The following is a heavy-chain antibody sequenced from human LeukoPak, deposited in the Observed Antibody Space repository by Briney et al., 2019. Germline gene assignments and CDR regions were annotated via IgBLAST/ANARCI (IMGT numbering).Heavy chain of an antibody. J-gene: IGHJ3*02. D-gene: IGHD6-13*01. V-gene: IGHV3-30-3*01. CDR2: ISYDGSNK. CDR3: ARGAGPDAFDI. CDR1: GFTFSSYA. Sequence: PGGSLRLYCAAAGFTFSSYAMHWVRQAPGKGLEWVAVISYDGSNKYYADSVKGRFIISRDNSKNTLYLQMNSLRAEDTAVYYCARGAGPDAFDIWGQGTMVTVSS.